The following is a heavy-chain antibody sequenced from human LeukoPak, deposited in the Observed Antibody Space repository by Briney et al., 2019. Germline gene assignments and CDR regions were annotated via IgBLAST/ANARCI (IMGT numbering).Heavy chain of an antibody. D-gene: IGHD3/OR15-3a*01. CDR1: GVSISSSNSY. V-gene: IGHV4-39*01. CDR2: IYYSGNT. J-gene: IGHJ4*02. Sequence: SETLSFTCTVSGVSISSSNSYWGWIRQPPGNGLEWIGSIYYSGNTYYNASLKSQVSISIDTSKNQFSLRLTSVTAADTAVYYCARQTGSGLFILPGGQGTLVTVSS. CDR3: ARQTGSGLFILP.